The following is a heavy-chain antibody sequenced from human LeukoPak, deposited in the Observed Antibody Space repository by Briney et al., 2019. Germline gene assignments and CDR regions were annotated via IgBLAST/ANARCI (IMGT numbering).Heavy chain of an antibody. J-gene: IGHJ4*02. CDR3: ARERLNSGYYYYDY. V-gene: IGHV3-23*01. CDR2: ISGSGGST. Sequence: GGSLRLSCAASGFTFSSYGMSWDRQAPGKGLEWVSAISGSGGSTYYADSVKGRFTISRDNSKNTLYLQMNSLRAEDTAVYYCARERLNSGYYYYDYWGQGTLVTVSS. D-gene: IGHD3-22*01. CDR1: GFTFSSYG.